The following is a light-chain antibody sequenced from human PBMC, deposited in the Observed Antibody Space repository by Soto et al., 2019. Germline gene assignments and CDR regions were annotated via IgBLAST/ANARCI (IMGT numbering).Light chain of an antibody. CDR1: QSVLYSSNNKNY. J-gene: IGKJ2*01. V-gene: IGKV4-1*01. CDR3: QQASGFPFT. CDR2: AAS. Sequence: DIVMTQSPDSLAVSLGERATINCKSSQSVLYSSNNKNYLAWYQQKPGEAPKLVIYAASRLWSGVPSRFSGSGSGTHFSLTISSLQPEDFATYYCQQASGFPFTFGQGTKLEIK.